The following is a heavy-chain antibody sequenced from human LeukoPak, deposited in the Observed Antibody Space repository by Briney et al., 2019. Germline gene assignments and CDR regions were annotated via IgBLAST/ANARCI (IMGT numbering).Heavy chain of an antibody. V-gene: IGHV3-23*01. D-gene: IGHD6-13*01. CDR2: ISGRGDST. CDR3: AKAIAAPVWYFDL. J-gene: IGHJ2*01. Sequence: GGSLRLSCAASGFTFDDYAMHWVRQPPGKGLEWVSTISGRGDSTYYADSVKGRFTISRDNSRNTLYLQMNTLRAEDTAVYYCAKAIAAPVWYFDLWGRGTLVTVSS. CDR1: GFTFDDYA.